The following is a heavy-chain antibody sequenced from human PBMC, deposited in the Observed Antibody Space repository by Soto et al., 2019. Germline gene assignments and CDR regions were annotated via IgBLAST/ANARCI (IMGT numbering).Heavy chain of an antibody. CDR1: GFNFSNYA. Sequence: GGSLILSCAASGFNFSNYAMNWVRQAPGKGLEWVSLISGSADNTYYADSVKGRFTISRDNSKNTLYLQMNSLRAEDRAVYYCAKKRGTRTRLTSEFDFWGQGTLVIVS. CDR2: ISGSADNT. J-gene: IGHJ1*01. V-gene: IGHV3-23*01. D-gene: IGHD4-17*01. CDR3: AKKRGTRTRLTSEFDF.